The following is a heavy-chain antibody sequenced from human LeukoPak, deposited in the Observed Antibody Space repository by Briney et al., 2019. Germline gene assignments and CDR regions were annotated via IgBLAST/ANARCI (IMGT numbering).Heavy chain of an antibody. CDR2: ISGSGGST. CDR1: GFTFSSYS. Sequence: GSLRLSCAASGFTFSSYSMNWVRQAPGKGLEWVSAISGSGGSTYYADSVKGRFTVSRDNSKNTLYLQMNNLRAEDTAVYYCAKTGAGYYYMDVWGKGTTVTVFS. D-gene: IGHD7-27*01. V-gene: IGHV3-23*01. CDR3: AKTGAGYYYMDV. J-gene: IGHJ6*03.